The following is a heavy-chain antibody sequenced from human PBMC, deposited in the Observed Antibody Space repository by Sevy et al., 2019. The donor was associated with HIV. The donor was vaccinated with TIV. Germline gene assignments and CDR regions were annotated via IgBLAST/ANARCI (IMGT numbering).Heavy chain of an antibody. Sequence: SETLSLTCAVYGGSFSGYYWSWIRQPPGKGLEWIGEINHSGSTNYNPSLKSRVTISVDTSKNQFSLKLSSVTAAGTAVYYCARMGVPAANNYGMDVWGQGTTVTVSS. D-gene: IGHD2-2*01. CDR3: ARMGVPAANNYGMDV. CDR1: GGSFSGYY. J-gene: IGHJ6*02. V-gene: IGHV4-34*01. CDR2: INHSGST.